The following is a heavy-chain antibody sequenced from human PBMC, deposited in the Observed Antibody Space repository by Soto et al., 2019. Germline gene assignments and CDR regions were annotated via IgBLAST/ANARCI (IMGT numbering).Heavy chain of an antibody. CDR3: ARVIGSGHLTSDL. CDR1: GFTFSSNS. J-gene: IGHJ5*02. Sequence: VQVVESGGGLVQPGGSLRLSCAASGFTFSSNSMNWVRQAPGKGLEWISYMSSSSSTIYADSVKGRFTISRDNAKNSLYLQMNSLRDEDTAVYYCARVIGSGHLTSDLWGQGTLVTVSS. D-gene: IGHD3-3*01. CDR2: MSSSSSTI. V-gene: IGHV3-48*02.